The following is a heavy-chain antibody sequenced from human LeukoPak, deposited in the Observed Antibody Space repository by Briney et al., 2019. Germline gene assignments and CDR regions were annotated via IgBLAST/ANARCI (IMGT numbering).Heavy chain of an antibody. V-gene: IGHV3-21*01. D-gene: IGHD2-2*01. J-gene: IGHJ4*02. CDR3: ARDLTKYCRSTSCYGYYFDY. CDR2: ISSSSSYI. Sequence: PGGSLRLSCAASGFTFSSYSMNLGRQAPGKGLEGGSCISSSSSYIYYADSVKGRFTISSDNAKNSLYLQMNSMRAEDTAVYYCARDLTKYCRSTSCYGYYFDYWGQGTLVTVSS. CDR1: GFTFSSYS.